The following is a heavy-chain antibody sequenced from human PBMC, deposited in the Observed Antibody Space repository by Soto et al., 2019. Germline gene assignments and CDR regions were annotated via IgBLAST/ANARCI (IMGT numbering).Heavy chain of an antibody. V-gene: IGHV4-39*01. CDR1: GGSISSNNYY. Sequence: TLSFTCTVSGGSISSNNYYWGWIRQPPGKGLEWIGSIFYSGSTYYNPSLKSRVTISVDTSKNQFSLKLSSVTAADTAVYYCARRMLGYSNGFNWFDPWGQGTLVTVSS. CDR3: ARRMLGYSNGFNWFDP. J-gene: IGHJ5*02. D-gene: IGHD6-19*01. CDR2: IFYSGST.